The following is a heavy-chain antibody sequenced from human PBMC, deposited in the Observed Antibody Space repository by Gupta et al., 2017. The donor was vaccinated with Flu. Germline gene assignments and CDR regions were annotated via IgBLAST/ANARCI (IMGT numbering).Heavy chain of an antibody. D-gene: IGHD3-16*01. CDR1: GFAFSAYG. V-gene: IGHV3-33*01. J-gene: IGHJ4*02. CDR3: ARDLGRGRYFDY. Sequence: QVQLVESGGGVVQTGRSLSLSCAASGFAFSAYGMPWVRQAPGKGLEWVAIIGHDGAYTYAADSVQGRFTISRDNPKNTLYLHMTSLRAEDAAVYYCARDLGRGRYFDYWGQGTLVTVSS. CDR2: IGHDGAYT.